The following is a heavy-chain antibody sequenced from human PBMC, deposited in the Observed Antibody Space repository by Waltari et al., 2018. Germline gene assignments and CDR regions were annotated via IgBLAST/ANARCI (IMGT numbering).Heavy chain of an antibody. Sequence: QVQLQESGPGLVKPSQTLSLTCTVSGGSIRSGSYYWNWIRQAAGKGLEWIGRIYTSGSTNYNPSLKSRVTISVDTSKNQFSLKLSSVTAADTAVYYCARESYDYVWGSQLAAFDIWGQGTMVTVSS. CDR2: IYTSGST. V-gene: IGHV4-61*02. D-gene: IGHD3-16*01. J-gene: IGHJ3*02. CDR3: ARESYDYVWGSQLAAFDI. CDR1: GGSIRSGSYY.